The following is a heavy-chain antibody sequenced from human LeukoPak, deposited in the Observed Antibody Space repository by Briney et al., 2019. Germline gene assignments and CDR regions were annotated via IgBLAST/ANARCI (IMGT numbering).Heavy chain of an antibody. CDR3: ARSFGSGSYFDY. V-gene: IGHV4-59*08. CDR2: IYHSGST. CDR1: GGXISSYY. J-gene: IGHJ4*02. D-gene: IGHD3-10*01. Sequence: SETLSLTCTVSGGXISSYYCSWIRQPPGKGLEWIGYIYHSGSTNYNPSLKSRVTMSVDTSKNQFSLKLSSVTAADTAVYYCARSFGSGSYFDYWGQGTLVTVSS.